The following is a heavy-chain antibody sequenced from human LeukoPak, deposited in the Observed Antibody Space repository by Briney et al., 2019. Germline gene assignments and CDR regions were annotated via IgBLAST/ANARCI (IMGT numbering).Heavy chain of an antibody. CDR3: VEMATTHFDY. D-gene: IGHD5-24*01. CDR2: ISGGSGTT. Sequence: GSLRLSCAASGFTFSSYAMSWVRQAPGKGLEWVSTISGGSGTTYYADSVKGRFTISRDNSKNTLYLQMNSLRAEDTAVYYCVEMATTHFDYWGQGTLVTVSS. CDR1: GFTFSSYA. V-gene: IGHV3-23*01. J-gene: IGHJ4*02.